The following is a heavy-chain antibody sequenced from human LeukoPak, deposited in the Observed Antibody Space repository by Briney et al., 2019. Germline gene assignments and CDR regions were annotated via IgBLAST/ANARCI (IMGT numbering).Heavy chain of an antibody. CDR2: INSDGSST. J-gene: IGHJ4*02. D-gene: IGHD6-13*01. CDR3: AREWRGSSSWYARY. Sequence: PGGSLRLSCAASGFNFSSYWMHWVRHAPGKGLVWVSRINSDGSSTSYAYSVKGRFTISRDNAKNTLYLQMNSLRAEDTAVYYCAREWRGSSSWYARYWGQGTLVTVSS. V-gene: IGHV3-74*01. CDR1: GFNFSSYW.